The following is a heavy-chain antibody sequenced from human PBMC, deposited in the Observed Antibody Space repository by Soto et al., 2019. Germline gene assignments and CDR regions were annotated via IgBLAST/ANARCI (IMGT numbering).Heavy chain of an antibody. J-gene: IGHJ3*01. CDR1: GYSFTTYG. CDR3: ARDRRDSVADRRSFDV. CDR2: ISVYNGDT. V-gene: IGHV1-18*01. Sequence: ASVKVSFKASGYSFTTYGISWVRQAPGQGLEYMGWISVYNGDTNYAQKLQGRVTMTTDTSTSTAYMELRSLRSDDTAIYYCARDRRDSVADRRSFDVWGQGTMVTVSS. D-gene: IGHD1-26*01.